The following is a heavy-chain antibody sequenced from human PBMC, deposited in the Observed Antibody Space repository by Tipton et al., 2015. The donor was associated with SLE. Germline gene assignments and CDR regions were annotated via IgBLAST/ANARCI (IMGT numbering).Heavy chain of an antibody. V-gene: IGHV4-34*01. D-gene: IGHD4-23*01. J-gene: IGHJ4*02. CDR1: GGSFSGYY. CDR3: ARAGVVTPFDY. Sequence: TLSLTCAVYGGSFSGYYWSWIRQPPGKGLEWIGEINHSGSTNYNPSLKSRVTISVDTSKNQFSLKLSSVTAADTAVYYCARAGVVTPFDYWGQGTLVTVSS. CDR2: INHSGST.